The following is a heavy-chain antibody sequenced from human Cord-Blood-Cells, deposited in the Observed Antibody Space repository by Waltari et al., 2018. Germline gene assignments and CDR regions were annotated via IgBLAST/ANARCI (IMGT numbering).Heavy chain of an antibody. CDR3: ARTDIVATGYFDY. Sequence: QVQLQESGPGLVKPSETLSLTCTVSGGSISSYYWSWIRQPPGKGLEWIGYIYYSGSTNYNPSLKSRVTISVDTSKNQFSLKLSSVTAADTAVYYCARTDIVATGYFDYWGQGTLVTVSS. CDR2: IYYSGST. V-gene: IGHV4-59*01. CDR1: GGSISSYY. D-gene: IGHD5-12*01. J-gene: IGHJ4*02.